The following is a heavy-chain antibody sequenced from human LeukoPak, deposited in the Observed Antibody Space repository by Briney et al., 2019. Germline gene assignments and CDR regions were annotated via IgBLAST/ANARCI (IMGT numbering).Heavy chain of an antibody. J-gene: IGHJ3*02. CDR2: MRQDGSEK. V-gene: IGHV3-7*01. CDR1: GFTFRNHI. CDR3: AREVVVTARTDAFDI. Sequence: GGPLRLSCAASGFTFRNHIISWMRQSPGKGLEGVANMRQDGSEKLYVDCVKGRLTIYRDNHKNSLYLQMNSLRAEETAVYYCAREVVVTARTDAFDIWGQGTMVTVSS. D-gene: IGHD3-22*01.